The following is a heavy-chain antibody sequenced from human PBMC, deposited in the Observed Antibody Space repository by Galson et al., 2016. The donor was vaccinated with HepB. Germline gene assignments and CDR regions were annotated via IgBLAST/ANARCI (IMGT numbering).Heavy chain of an antibody. V-gene: IGHV1-18*04. CDR3: ARDLGWGAGAAFDY. D-gene: IGHD1-26*01. CDR2: ISAYNGDT. Sequence: SVKVSCKASGYTFTTYGIIWVRQAPGQGPEWMGWISAYNGDTKYAQKLQGRVTMTTDTSTSTAYMELRSLRSDDTAVYYCARDLGWGAGAAFDYWGQGTLVTVSS. CDR1: GYTFTTYG. J-gene: IGHJ4*02.